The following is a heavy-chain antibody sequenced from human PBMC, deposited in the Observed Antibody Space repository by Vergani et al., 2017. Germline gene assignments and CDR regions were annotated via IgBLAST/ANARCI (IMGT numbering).Heavy chain of an antibody. D-gene: IGHD4-17*01. CDR1: GFTFSSYA. Sequence: QVQLVESGGGVVQPGRSLRLSCAASGFTFSSYAMHWVRQAPGKGLEWVAVISYDGSNKYYADSVKGRFTISRDNSKNTLYLQMNSLRAEDTAVYYCARGPMTTAPYDAFDLWGQGTMVTVSS. V-gene: IGHV3-30-3*01. CDR2: ISYDGSNK. CDR3: ARGPMTTAPYDAFDL. J-gene: IGHJ3*01.